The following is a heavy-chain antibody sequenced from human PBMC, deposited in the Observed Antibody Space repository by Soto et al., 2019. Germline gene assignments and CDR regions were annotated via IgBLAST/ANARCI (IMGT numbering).Heavy chain of an antibody. CDR1: GVSISRGGNY. CDR3: ARGLKYDFDPIISNYLDY. J-gene: IGHJ4*02. V-gene: IGHV4-31*03. Sequence: QVQLQESGPGLVKPSQTLSLTCSVSGVSISRGGNYWGWIRQHPGKGLEWIGYMHYDGSTFHNPSLQSRVTISSDTSKNQFSLKVRSVTATDTAVYYCARGLKYDFDPIISNYLDYWGQGTLVTVSS. D-gene: IGHD3-10*01. CDR2: MHYDGST.